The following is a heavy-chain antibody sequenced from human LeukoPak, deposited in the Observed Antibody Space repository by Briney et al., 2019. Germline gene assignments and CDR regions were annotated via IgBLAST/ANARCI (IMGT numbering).Heavy chain of an antibody. CDR1: GGTFSSYA. Sequence: GASVKVSCKASGGTFSSYAISWVRQAPGQELEWMGGIIPIFGTANYAQKFQGRVTITADESTSTAYMELSSLRSEDTAVYYCARDPYDFWSGYYSWGQGTLVTVSS. CDR3: ARDPYDFWSGYYS. D-gene: IGHD3-3*01. J-gene: IGHJ5*02. V-gene: IGHV1-69*01. CDR2: IIPIFGTA.